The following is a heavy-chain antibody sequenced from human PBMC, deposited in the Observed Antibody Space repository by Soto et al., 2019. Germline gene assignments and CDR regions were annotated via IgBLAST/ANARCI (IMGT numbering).Heavy chain of an antibody. CDR1: GFTFSTHA. V-gene: IGHV3-23*01. CDR2: ISGSGDNT. CDR3: AKENWAFDI. J-gene: IGHJ3*02. Sequence: GSLRLSCAASGFTFSTHAMSWVRQAPGKGLEWVSAISGSGDNTYYADPVKGRFTISRDISKNTLYLQMTSLRAEDTAVYYCAKENWAFDICGQGTMVTVSS. D-gene: IGHD1-1*01.